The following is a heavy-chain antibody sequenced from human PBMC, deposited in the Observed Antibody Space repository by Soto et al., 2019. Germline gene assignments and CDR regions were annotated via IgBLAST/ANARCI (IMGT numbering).Heavy chain of an antibody. CDR2: IWYDGTNK. Sequence: QVQLVESGGGVVQPGRSLRLSCAASGFTFSYYGMHWVRQAPGKGLEWVALIWYDGTNKYYADSVKGRFTISRDNSKNTLDLQMNSLRAEDTAVYYWAGTPYTTGWNYYLDRWGQGTLVTVSS. V-gene: IGHV3-33*03. D-gene: IGHD1-7*01. CDR1: GFTFSYYG. J-gene: IGHJ4*02. CDR3: AGTPYTTGWNYYLDR.